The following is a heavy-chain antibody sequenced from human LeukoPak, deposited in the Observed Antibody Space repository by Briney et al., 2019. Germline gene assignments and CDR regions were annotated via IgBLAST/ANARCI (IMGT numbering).Heavy chain of an antibody. D-gene: IGHD6-13*01. J-gene: IGHJ4*02. CDR2: IYYSGST. Sequence: SETLSLTCTVSGGSISSYYWSWIRQPPGKGLEWIGYIYYSGSTNYNPSLKSRVTISVDTSKNQFSLKLSPVTAADTAVYYCARDGGIAAAGYYFDYWGQATLVTVSS. CDR1: GGSISSYY. V-gene: IGHV4-59*01. CDR3: ARDGGIAAAGYYFDY.